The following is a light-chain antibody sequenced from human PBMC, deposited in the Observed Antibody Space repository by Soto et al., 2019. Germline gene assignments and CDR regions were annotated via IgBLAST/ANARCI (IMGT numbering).Light chain of an antibody. CDR2: DAS. Sequence: EIVLTQSPATLSLSPGERATLSCRASQSVRSSLAWFQQKPGEAPRLLIYDASNSATGIPARCIGSGSGTTFTLPISSREPEDVAVYYCQQQRGRPLTFGPGTKLDIK. V-gene: IGKV3-11*01. J-gene: IGKJ3*01. CDR1: QSVRSS. CDR3: QQQRGRPLT.